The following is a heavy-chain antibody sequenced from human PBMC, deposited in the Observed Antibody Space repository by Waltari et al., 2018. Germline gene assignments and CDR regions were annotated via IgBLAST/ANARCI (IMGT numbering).Heavy chain of an antibody. CDR2: IWYDGSYK. D-gene: IGHD2-8*02. V-gene: IGHV3-33*06. CDR1: GFTFGRYA. Sequence: QVQLVGSGGGVVQPGRSLRLSCAASGFTFGRYAMPWVRQAPGKGLEWVAVIWYDGSYKFYADSVKGRFSISRDNPKNTLHLQMDSLRAEDSAIYYCAKDGSASRLVRYYLDSWGPGTLVTVSP. CDR3: AKDGSASRLVRYYLDS. J-gene: IGHJ4*02.